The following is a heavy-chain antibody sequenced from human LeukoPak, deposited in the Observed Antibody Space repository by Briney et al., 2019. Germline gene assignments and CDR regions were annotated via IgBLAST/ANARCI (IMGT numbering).Heavy chain of an antibody. J-gene: IGHJ3*02. V-gene: IGHV1-69*13. CDR2: IIPIFGTA. D-gene: IGHD2-2*02. CDR1: GGTFSSYA. Sequence: SVKVSCKASGGTFSSYAISWVRQAPGQGLEWMGGIIPIFGTANYAQKFQGRVTITADESTSTAYMELSSLRSEDTAVYYCARGWGLDCSSTSCYRIWGQGAMVTVSS. CDR3: ARGWGLDCSSTSCYRI.